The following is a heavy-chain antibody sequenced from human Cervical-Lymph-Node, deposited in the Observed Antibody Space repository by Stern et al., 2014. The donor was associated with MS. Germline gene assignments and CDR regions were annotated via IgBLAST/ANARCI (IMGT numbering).Heavy chain of an antibody. J-gene: IGHJ6*02. D-gene: IGHD1-26*01. CDR1: GFTLRSYG. CDR2: LSYDGSNK. CDR3: AKDLGGSYYHYYYGMDV. V-gene: IGHV3-30*18. Sequence: VQLLESGGGVVQPGRSLRLSCAASGFTLRSYGMHCIPQAPGNGLAWVGFLSYDGSNKYYADSVHGRFIISRDNSKNTLYLQMNSLRAEDTAVYYCAKDLGGSYYHYYYGMDVWGQGTTVTVSS.